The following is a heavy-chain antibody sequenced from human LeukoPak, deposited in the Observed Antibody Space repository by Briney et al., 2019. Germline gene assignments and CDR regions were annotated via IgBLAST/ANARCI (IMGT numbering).Heavy chain of an antibody. V-gene: IGHV3-53*01. CDR1: GFTVSSNY. Sequence: GGSLRLSCAASGFTVSSNYMSWVRQAPGKGLEWVSVIYSAGSGGATYYADSVTGRFTISRDSSMSTLYLQMNSLRVEDTAVYYCARGDGYDFWEYWGQGTLVTVSS. D-gene: IGHD5-24*01. CDR3: ARGDGYDFWEY. J-gene: IGHJ4*02. CDR2: IYSAGSGGAT.